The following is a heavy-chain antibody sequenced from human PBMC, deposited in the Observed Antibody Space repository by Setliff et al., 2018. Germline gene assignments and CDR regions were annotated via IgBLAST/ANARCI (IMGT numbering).Heavy chain of an antibody. D-gene: IGHD2-15*01. V-gene: IGHV3-23*01. CDR1: AFTFSNYA. CDR3: ARDLTAAGYCSGGSCYSGPFDY. J-gene: IGHJ4*02. Sequence: GGSLRLSCAASAFTFSNYAMSWVRQTPREGLEWVSAISGSGDGDKTHYADSAKGRFTLSRDNSRNTLYLQMNDLRPEDTAMYYCARDLTAAGYCSGGSCYSGPFDYWGQGTLVTVTS. CDR2: ISGSGDGDKT.